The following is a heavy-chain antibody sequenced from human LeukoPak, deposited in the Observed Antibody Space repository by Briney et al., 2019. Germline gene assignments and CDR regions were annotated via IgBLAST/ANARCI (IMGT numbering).Heavy chain of an antibody. J-gene: IGHJ3*02. Sequence: SETLSLTCTVSGGSIRSFYWSWIRQPPGKGLEWIGYIYYSGSTNYNPSLKSRVTISIDMSKNQFSLKLSSATAADTAVYYCARDTGYATNGGAFDIWGLGTMVTVSS. CDR1: GGSIRSFY. CDR3: ARDTGYATNGGAFDI. V-gene: IGHV4-59*01. D-gene: IGHD2-8*01. CDR2: IYYSGST.